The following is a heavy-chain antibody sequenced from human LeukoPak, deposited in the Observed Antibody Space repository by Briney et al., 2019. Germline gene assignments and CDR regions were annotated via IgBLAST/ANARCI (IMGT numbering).Heavy chain of an antibody. Sequence: SETLSLTCTVSGGSISSGGYYWSWIRQHPGKGLEWIGYIYYSGSTYYNPSLKSRVTISVDTSKNQFSLKLSSVTAADTAVHYCARDRIVVVPAARSLYYYYGMDVWGQGTTATVSS. D-gene: IGHD2-2*01. CDR3: ARDRIVVVPAARSLYYYYGMDV. CDR2: IYYSGST. J-gene: IGHJ6*02. V-gene: IGHV4-31*03. CDR1: GGSISSGGYY.